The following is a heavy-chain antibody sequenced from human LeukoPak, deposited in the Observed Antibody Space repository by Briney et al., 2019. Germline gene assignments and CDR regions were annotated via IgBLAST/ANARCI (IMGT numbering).Heavy chain of an antibody. CDR1: GGSVSSGSYY. J-gene: IGHJ4*02. V-gene: IGHV4-61*01. CDR2: VYNSGST. CDR3: VRDRELGY. D-gene: IGHD1-26*01. Sequence: SETLSLTCTVSGGSVSSGSYYWSWIRQPPGKGLEWIGYVYNSGSTNYNPSLKSRVTISVDTSKNQFSLKLSSVTASDTAVYYCVRDRELGYWGQGTLVTVSS.